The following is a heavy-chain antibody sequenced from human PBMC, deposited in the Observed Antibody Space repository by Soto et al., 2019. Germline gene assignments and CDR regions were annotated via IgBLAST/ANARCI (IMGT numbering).Heavy chain of an antibody. J-gene: IGHJ3*02. CDR2: IYYSGST. V-gene: IGHV4-31*03. CDR3: ARDSRTSDAFDI. Sequence: QVQLQESGPGLVKPSQTLSLTCTVSGVSISSGGYYWSWIRQHPGKGLEWIGYIYYSGSTYYNPSLKSGVTISVETSKNKFSMKLSSVTAADTAVYYCARDSRTSDAFDIWGQGTMVTVSS. CDR1: GVSISSGGYY.